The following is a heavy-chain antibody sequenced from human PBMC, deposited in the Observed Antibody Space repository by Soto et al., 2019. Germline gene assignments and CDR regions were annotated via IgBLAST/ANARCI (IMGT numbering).Heavy chain of an antibody. D-gene: IGHD3-22*01. CDR3: ASGPLEYYDTSGLLDY. J-gene: IGHJ4*02. CDR1: GFTFSSFG. Sequence: PGGSLRLSCAASGFTFSSFGMHWVRQAPGKGLEWVAFISHNGSKTYYVDSVKGRCTVSRDNSKNTLYLQMTSLRTEDTAVYHCASGPLEYYDTSGLLDYWGRGTLVTVSS. V-gene: IGHV3-30*03. CDR2: ISHNGSKT.